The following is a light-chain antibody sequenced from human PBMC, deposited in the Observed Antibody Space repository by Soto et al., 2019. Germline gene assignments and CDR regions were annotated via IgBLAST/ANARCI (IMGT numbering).Light chain of an antibody. CDR1: SSNIGNNY. Sequence: QAVVTQPPSVSAAPGQKVTISCSGSSSNIGNNYVSWYQQLPGTAPKLLIYDNNKRPSGIPDRFSGSKSCTSATLGITGLQTGDEADYYCGTWDSSLSAVVFGGGTKLTVL. CDR3: GTWDSSLSAVV. V-gene: IGLV1-51*01. CDR2: DNN. J-gene: IGLJ2*01.